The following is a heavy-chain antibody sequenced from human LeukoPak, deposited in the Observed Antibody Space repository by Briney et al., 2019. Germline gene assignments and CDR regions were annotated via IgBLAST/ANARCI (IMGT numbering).Heavy chain of an antibody. V-gene: IGHV3-7*01. Sequence: GGSLRLSCAASGFTFSSYAMTWGRQAPGKGLEWVANIKQDGSEKYYVDSVKGRFTISRDNAKNSLYLQMNSLRAEDTAVYYFARDERGATYYDFWSGYDSGSGGDDYWGQGTLVTVSS. CDR3: ARDERGATYYDFWSGYDSGSGGDDY. D-gene: IGHD3-3*01. CDR2: IKQDGSEK. CDR1: GFTFSSYA. J-gene: IGHJ4*02.